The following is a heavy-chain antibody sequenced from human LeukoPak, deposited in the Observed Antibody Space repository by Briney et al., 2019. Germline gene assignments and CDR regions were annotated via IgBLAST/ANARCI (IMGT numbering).Heavy chain of an antibody. Sequence: PGGSLRLSCAASGFTFSSYAMHWVRQAPGKGLEWVAVISYDGSNKYYADSVKGRFTISRDNSKNTLYLQMNSLRAEDTAVYYCAKDLGFAAVAYHDYSNYASKDYWGQGTLVTVSS. V-gene: IGHV3-30-3*01. CDR3: AKDLGFAAVAYHDYSNYASKDY. CDR2: ISYDGSNK. CDR1: GFTFSSYA. J-gene: IGHJ4*02. D-gene: IGHD4-11*01.